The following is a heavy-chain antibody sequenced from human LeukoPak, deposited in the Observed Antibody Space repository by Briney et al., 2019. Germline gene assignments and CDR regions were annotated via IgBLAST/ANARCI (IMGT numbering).Heavy chain of an antibody. CDR2: ISGSGGST. CDR1: GFTFSSYA. V-gene: IGHV3-23*01. CDR3: ARAFNDAFDI. Sequence: PGGSLRLSCAASGFTFSSYARSWVRQAPGKGLEWVSTISGSGGSTYYTDSVKGRFTISRDNSKNTLYLQMNSLRAEDTAVYYCARAFNDAFDIWGQGTVVTVSS. J-gene: IGHJ3*02.